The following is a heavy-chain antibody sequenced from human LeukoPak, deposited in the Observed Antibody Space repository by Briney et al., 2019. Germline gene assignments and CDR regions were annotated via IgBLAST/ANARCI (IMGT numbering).Heavy chain of an antibody. D-gene: IGHD3-3*01. J-gene: IGHJ3*02. CDR3: ARRPVLRFLGSDAFDI. CDR1: GGSISSSSYY. V-gene: IGHV4-39*01. Sequence: SETLSLTCTVSGGSISSSSYYWGWIRQPPGKGLEWIGSIYYSGSTYYNPSLKSRVTISVDTSKNQFSLKLSSVTAADTAVYYCARRPVLRFLGSDAFDIWGKGTMVTVSS. CDR2: IYYSGST.